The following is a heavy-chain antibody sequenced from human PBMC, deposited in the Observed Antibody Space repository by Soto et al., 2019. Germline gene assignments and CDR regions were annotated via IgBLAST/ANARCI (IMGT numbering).Heavy chain of an antibody. CDR1: GGTFSSYT. V-gene: IGHV1-69*02. J-gene: IGHJ4*02. Sequence: QVQLVQSGAEVKKPGSSVKVSCKASGGTFSSYTISWVRQAPGQGLEWMGRIIPILGIANYAQKFQGRVTITADKSTSTAYMKLSSLRSEDTAVYYCARAVHYYDSSGYEFGYWGQGTLVTVSS. CDR3: ARAVHYYDSSGYEFGY. CDR2: IIPILGIA. D-gene: IGHD3-22*01.